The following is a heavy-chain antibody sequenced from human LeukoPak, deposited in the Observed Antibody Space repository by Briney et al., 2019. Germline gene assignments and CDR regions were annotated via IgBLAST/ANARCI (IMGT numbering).Heavy chain of an antibody. CDR1: GDAISTYY. D-gene: IGHD3-10*01. J-gene: IGHJ4*02. CDR3: ARDKAHTYGYYFDP. Sequence: PSETLSLTCTVSGDAISTYYGNWIRQTPGKGLEWIGHISNGRTDYNPSLKSRVIISVDTSKNQISLRLTSATAADTAVYYCARDKAHTYGYYFDPWGQGTQVLVSS. V-gene: IGHV4-4*08. CDR2: ISNGRT.